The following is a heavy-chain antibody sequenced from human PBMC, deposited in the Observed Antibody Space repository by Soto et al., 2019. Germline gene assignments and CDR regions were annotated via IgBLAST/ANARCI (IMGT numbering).Heavy chain of an antibody. CDR1: GYSFTTYW. J-gene: IGHJ6*02. CDR2: VYPGDSDT. CDR3: ARSRRGAYSSGWYSPSGYYNYGIDV. V-gene: IGHV5-51*01. Sequence: GASLKIYSKGSGYSFTTYWIRWVRQISGKGLKYMRIVYPGDSDTRYSPSFQGQVTISADKSISTAYLQWSSLKASDTAMYYCARSRRGAYSSGWYSPSGYYNYGIDVWGQGTKVTVSS. D-gene: IGHD6-19*01.